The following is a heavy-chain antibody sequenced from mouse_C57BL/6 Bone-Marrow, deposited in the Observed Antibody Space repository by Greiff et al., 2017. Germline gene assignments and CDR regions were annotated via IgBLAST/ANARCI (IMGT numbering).Heavy chain of an antibody. J-gene: IGHJ4*01. CDR1: GFNIKDDY. CDR3: TRVAPHAMDY. Sequence: EVQGVESGAELVRPGASVKLSCTASGFNIKDDYMHWVKQRPEQGLEWIGWIDPENGDTEYASEFQGKATITADTSSNTAYLQLSSLTSEDTAVYYCTRVAPHAMDYWGQGTSVTVSS. D-gene: IGHD1-1*01. V-gene: IGHV14-4*01. CDR2: IDPENGDT.